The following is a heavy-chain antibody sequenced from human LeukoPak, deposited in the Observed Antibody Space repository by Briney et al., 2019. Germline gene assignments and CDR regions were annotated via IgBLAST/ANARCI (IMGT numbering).Heavy chain of an antibody. Sequence: SVKVSCKASGGTFSSYAISWVRQAPGQGLEWMGGIIPIFGTANYAQKFQGRVTITADESTSTAYMELSSLRSEDTAVYYCARPPGRTGAFDIWGQGTMVTVSS. V-gene: IGHV1-69*13. J-gene: IGHJ3*02. D-gene: IGHD3-10*01. CDR1: GGTFSSYA. CDR3: ARPPGRTGAFDI. CDR2: IIPIFGTA.